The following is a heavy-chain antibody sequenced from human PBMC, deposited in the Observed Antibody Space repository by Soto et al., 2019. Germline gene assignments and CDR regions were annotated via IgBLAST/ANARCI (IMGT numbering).Heavy chain of an antibody. Sequence: ASVKVSCKASGYTFTSYAMHWVRQAPGQRLEWMGWINAGNGNTKYSQKFQGRVTITRDTSASTAYMELSSLRSEDTAVYYCARGERPYYDFWSGYYYYYGMDVWGKGTTVTVSS. J-gene: IGHJ6*04. D-gene: IGHD3-3*01. V-gene: IGHV1-3*01. CDR3: ARGERPYYDFWSGYYYYYGMDV. CDR1: GYTFTSYA. CDR2: INAGNGNT.